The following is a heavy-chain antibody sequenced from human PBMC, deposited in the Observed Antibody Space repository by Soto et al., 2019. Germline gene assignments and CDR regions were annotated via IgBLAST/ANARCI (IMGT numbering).Heavy chain of an antibody. J-gene: IGHJ6*03. CDR2: INPNSGGT. CDR3: ARAGGQLERRNYYYYMDV. CDR1: GYTFTGYY. Sequence: GASVKVSCKASGYTFTGYYMHWVRQAPGQGLEWMGWINPNSGGTNYAQKFQGWVTMTRDTSISTAYMELSRLRSDDTAVYYCARAGGQLERRNYYYYMDVWGKGTTVTVSS. D-gene: IGHD1-1*01. V-gene: IGHV1-2*04.